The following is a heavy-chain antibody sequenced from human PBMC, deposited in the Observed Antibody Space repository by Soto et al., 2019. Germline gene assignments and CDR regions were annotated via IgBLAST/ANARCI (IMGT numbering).Heavy chain of an antibody. Sequence: QTQVVEYGGGVVQPGTSLRLSCAASGFTFNYYGMHWVRQAPGKGLEWMAVISYDGTKKHYADSIKGRFAISRDNSRNTVYLQLNSLRPEDTAVYYCATMGHGPILEDRFYYYVIDVWGPSTTVTVSS. J-gene: IGHJ6*02. CDR2: ISYDGTKK. CDR3: ATMGHGPILEDRFYYYVIDV. D-gene: IGHD3-10*02. V-gene: IGHV3-30*03. CDR1: GFTFNYYG.